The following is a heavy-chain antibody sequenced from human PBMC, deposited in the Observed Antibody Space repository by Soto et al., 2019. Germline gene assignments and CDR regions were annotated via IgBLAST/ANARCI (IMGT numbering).Heavy chain of an antibody. J-gene: IGHJ5*02. CDR1: GGSISSSSYY. CDR2: IYYSGNT. V-gene: IGHV4-30-4*08. D-gene: IGHD3-10*01. CDR3: ARVEYGSGSLWFDP. Sequence: SETLSLTCTVSGGSISSSSYYWGWIRQPPGKGLEWIGYIYYSGNTYYNPSLKSRVTISVDTSKNQFSLKLSSVTAADTAVYYCARVEYGSGSLWFDPWGQGTLVTVSS.